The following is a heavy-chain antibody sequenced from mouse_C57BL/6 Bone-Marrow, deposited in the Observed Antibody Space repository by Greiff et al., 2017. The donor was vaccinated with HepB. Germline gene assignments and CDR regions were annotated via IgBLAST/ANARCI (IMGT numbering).Heavy chain of an antibody. CDR3: AGGRSRVWYFDV. CDR1: GYSFTDYN. CDR2: ITPNYGTT. Sequence: VQLQQSGPELVKPGASVKISCKASGYSFTDYNLTWVKQSNGKSLEWIGVITPNYGTTSYNQKFKGKSTLTVDQSSSTAYMPLNSLTSEDSAVYYCAGGRSRVWYFDVWGTGTTVTVSS. V-gene: IGHV1-39*01. J-gene: IGHJ1*03.